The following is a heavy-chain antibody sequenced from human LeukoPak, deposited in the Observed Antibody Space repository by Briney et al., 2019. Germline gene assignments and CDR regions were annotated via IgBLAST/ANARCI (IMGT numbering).Heavy chain of an antibody. V-gene: IGHV3-30-3*01. Sequence: GGSLRLSCAASGFTFSSYAMHWVRQAPGKGLEWVAVILYDGSNKYYADSVKGRFTISRDNSKNTLYLQMNSLRAEDTAVYYCAKDAYCSSTSCSIWGGYYYYGMDVWGQGTTVTVSS. CDR1: GFTFSSYA. D-gene: IGHD2-2*01. J-gene: IGHJ6*02. CDR2: ILYDGSNK. CDR3: AKDAYCSSTSCSIWGGYYYYGMDV.